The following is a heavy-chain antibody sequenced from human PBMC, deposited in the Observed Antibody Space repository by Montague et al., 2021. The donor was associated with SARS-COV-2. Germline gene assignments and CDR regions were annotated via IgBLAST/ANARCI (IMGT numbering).Heavy chain of an antibody. CDR2: IYHSGST. Sequence: SETLSLTPALSGGSISSSNWWSWVRQPPGKGLEWIGEIYHSGSTNYNPSLKSRVTISVDKSKNQFSLKLSSVTAADTAVYYCASRGAGWFGSNPERFDYWGQGTLVTVSS. V-gene: IGHV4-4*02. J-gene: IGHJ4*02. CDR3: ASRGAGWFGSNPERFDY. CDR1: GGSISSSNW. D-gene: IGHD3-10*01.